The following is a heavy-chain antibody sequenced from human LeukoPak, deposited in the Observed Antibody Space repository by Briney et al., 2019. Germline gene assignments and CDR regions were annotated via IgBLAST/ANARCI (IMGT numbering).Heavy chain of an antibody. Sequence: SGTLSLTCAVSGGSVSHSNWWTWVRQSPGKGLEWIGEVHPSEGTNYNPSLKSRVTISLDTSKNQFSLKLSSVTAADTAVYYCADYDFWSGYYMDWGQGTLVTVSS. CDR1: GGSVSHSNW. CDR3: ADYDFWSGYYMD. D-gene: IGHD3-3*01. J-gene: IGHJ4*02. V-gene: IGHV4-4*02. CDR2: VHPSEGT.